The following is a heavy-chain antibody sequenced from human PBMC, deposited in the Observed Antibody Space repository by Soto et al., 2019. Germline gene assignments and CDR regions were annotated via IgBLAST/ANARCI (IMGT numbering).Heavy chain of an antibody. Sequence: GGSLRLSCAASGFTFSSYAMHWVRQAPGKGLEWVAVISDDGSNKYYADSVKGRFTISRDNSKNTLYLQMNSLRGEDTAVYYGARGIAAAGTRLVYWGQGTLVTVSS. V-gene: IGHV3-30-3*01. CDR1: GFTFSSYA. J-gene: IGHJ4*02. CDR2: ISDDGSNK. D-gene: IGHD6-13*01. CDR3: ARGIAAAGTRLVY.